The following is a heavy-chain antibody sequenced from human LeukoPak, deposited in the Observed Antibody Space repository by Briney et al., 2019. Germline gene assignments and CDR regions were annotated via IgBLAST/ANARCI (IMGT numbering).Heavy chain of an antibody. V-gene: IGHV1-46*01. CDR1: GYTFTSYY. D-gene: IGHD4-17*01. J-gene: IGHJ4*02. Sequence: EASVKVSCKASGYTFTSYYMHWVRQAPGQGLEWMGIINPSGGSTSYAQKFQGRVTMTRDTSTSTVYMELSSLRSEDTAVYYCARDATVTKMSFCYFDYWGQGTLVTVSS. CDR2: INPSGGST. CDR3: ARDATVTKMSFCYFDY.